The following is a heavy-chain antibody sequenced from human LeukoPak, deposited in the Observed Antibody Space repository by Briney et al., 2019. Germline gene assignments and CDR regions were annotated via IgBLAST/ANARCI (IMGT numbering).Heavy chain of an antibody. V-gene: IGHV3-30*03. J-gene: IGHJ4*02. CDR2: ISYDGSNK. CDR1: GFTFSSYG. Sequence: QSGGSLRLSCAASGFTFSSYGMHWVRQAPGKGLEWVAVISYDGSNKYYADSVKGRFTISRDSSKNTLYLQMNSLRAEDTAVYYCASHYDTSGYHYFDFRGQGTLVTVSS. D-gene: IGHD3-22*01. CDR3: ASHYDTSGYHYFDF.